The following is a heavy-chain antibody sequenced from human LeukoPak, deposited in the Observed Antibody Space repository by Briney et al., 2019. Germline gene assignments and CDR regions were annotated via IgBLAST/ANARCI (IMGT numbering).Heavy chain of an antibody. V-gene: IGHV4-61*08. CDR2: ISYSGST. Sequence: SETLSLTCTVSRGSVSSTDYYWTWIRQPPGKGLEWIGYISYSGSTNYNPSLKSRVTISIDTSKNQFSLRLSSVTAADTAVYFCARPVEMSAYFQHWGQGTLVSVSS. J-gene: IGHJ1*01. D-gene: IGHD5-24*01. CDR3: ARPVEMSAYFQH. CDR1: RGSVSSTDYY.